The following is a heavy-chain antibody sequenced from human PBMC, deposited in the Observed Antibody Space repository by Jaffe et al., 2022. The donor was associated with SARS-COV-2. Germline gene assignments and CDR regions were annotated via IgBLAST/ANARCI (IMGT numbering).Heavy chain of an antibody. CDR3: ASVSKNHGLLRAWYYFDY. Sequence: QVQLVQSGAEVKKPGSSVKVSCKASGGTFSSYAISWVRQAPGQGLEWMGGIIPIFGTANYAQKFQGRVTITADESTSTAYMELSSLRSEDTAVYYCASVSKNHGLLRAWYYFDYWGQGTLVTVSS. D-gene: IGHD2-21*02. CDR2: IIPIFGTA. J-gene: IGHJ4*02. CDR1: GGTFSSYA. V-gene: IGHV1-69*01.